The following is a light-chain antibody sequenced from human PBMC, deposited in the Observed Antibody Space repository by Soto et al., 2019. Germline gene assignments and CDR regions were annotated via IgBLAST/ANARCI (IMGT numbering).Light chain of an antibody. CDR2: DAS. CDR3: QQRYNWPWT. J-gene: IGKJ1*01. V-gene: IGKV3-11*01. CDR1: QSIRNF. Sequence: EIVLTQSPGTLSLSPGERATLSCRASQSIRNFLAWYQQKPGQVPRLLIYDASNRATGIPPRFSGSGSGTDFTLAISGLEPEDLAVYYCQQRYNWPWTFGQGTKVDTK.